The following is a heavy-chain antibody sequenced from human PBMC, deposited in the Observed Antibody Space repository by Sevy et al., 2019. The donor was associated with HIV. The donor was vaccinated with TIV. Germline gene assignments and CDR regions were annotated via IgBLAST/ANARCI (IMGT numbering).Heavy chain of an antibody. Sequence: GGSLRLSCKGSGYSFTSYWISWVRQMPGKGLEWMGRIDPSDSYTNYSPSFQGHVTISADKSISTAYLQWSSLKASDTAMYYCARRVGIAAAGDYYYYMDVWGKGTTVTVSS. D-gene: IGHD6-13*01. CDR1: GYSFTSYW. CDR2: IDPSDSYT. J-gene: IGHJ6*03. CDR3: ARRVGIAAAGDYYYYMDV. V-gene: IGHV5-10-1*01.